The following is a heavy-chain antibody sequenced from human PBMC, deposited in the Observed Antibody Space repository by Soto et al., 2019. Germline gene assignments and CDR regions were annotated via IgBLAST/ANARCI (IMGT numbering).Heavy chain of an antibody. Sequence: SETLSLTCAVYGGSFSGYYWSWIRQPPGKGLEWIGEIYYSGSTNYNPSLKSRVTISVDTSKNQFSLKLSSVTAADTAVYYCARDWKAGGYSPDYYYYYGMDVWGQGTTVTVSS. D-gene: IGHD3-22*01. CDR2: IYYSGST. J-gene: IGHJ6*02. V-gene: IGHV4-34*01. CDR1: GGSFSGYY. CDR3: ARDWKAGGYSPDYYYYYGMDV.